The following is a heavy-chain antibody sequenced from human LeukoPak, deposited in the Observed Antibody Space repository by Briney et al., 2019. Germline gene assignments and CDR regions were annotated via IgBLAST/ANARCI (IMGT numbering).Heavy chain of an antibody. D-gene: IGHD2-15*01. Sequence: PSETLSLTCAVYGGSFSGYYWSWIRQPPGKGLEWIGEINHSGSTNYNPSLKSRVTISVDTSKNQSSLKLSSVTAADTAVYYCARAANLYCSGGSCYSSDAFDIWGQGTMVTVSS. CDR3: ARAANLYCSGGSCYSSDAFDI. CDR1: GGSFSGYY. V-gene: IGHV4-34*01. CDR2: INHSGST. J-gene: IGHJ3*02.